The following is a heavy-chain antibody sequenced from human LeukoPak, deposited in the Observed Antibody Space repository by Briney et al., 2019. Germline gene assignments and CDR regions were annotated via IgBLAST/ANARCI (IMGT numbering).Heavy chain of an antibody. CDR3: AGDDGTYYFDC. V-gene: IGHV1-69*02. Sequence: SVKVSCKASGGTFSSYTIRWVRQAPGQGLEWMGRIIPILGIANYAQKFQGRVTITSDKSTSTAYMELSSLRSEDTAVYYCAGDDGTYYFDCWGQRTLVTASS. CDR1: GGTFSSYT. J-gene: IGHJ4*02. CDR2: IIPILGIA. D-gene: IGHD1-14*01.